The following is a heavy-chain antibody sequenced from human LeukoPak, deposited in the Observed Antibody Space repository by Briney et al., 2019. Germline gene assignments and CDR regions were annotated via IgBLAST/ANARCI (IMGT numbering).Heavy chain of an antibody. CDR2: IYGSGST. CDR3: ARNVGWYSHDS. V-gene: IGHV4-59*08. Sequence: SETLSLTCTVSGDSLSSHYLSWIRQPPGKGLEWIGYIYGSGSTHYDPSLRSRVTISEDTSKYQFSLKQTSVTAADTAVYYCARNVGWYSHDSWGQGTLVTVSS. J-gene: IGHJ4*02. D-gene: IGHD6-19*01. CDR1: GDSLSSHY.